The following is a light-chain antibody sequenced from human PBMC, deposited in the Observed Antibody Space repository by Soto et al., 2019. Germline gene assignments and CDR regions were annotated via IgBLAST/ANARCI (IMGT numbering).Light chain of an antibody. CDR3: LQYHNLWA. V-gene: IGKV1-5*01. CDR2: DAS. CDR1: QSISSW. Sequence: DIQMTQSPSTLSASVGDRVTITCRASQSISSWLAWYQQKPGKAPKLLIYDASSLESGVPSRFSGSGSGTEFTLTISSLQSEDFTVYSCLQYHNLWAFGQGTKVDI. J-gene: IGKJ1*01.